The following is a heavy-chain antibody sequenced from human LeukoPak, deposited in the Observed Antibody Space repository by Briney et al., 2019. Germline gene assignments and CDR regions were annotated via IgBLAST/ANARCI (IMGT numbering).Heavy chain of an antibody. Sequence: SQTLSLTCAVSGGSISSGGYSWSWIRQPPGKGLEWIGYIYHSGSTYYNPSLKSRVTISVDRSKNQFSLKLSSVTAADTAVYYCARGPLGIFDYWGQGTLVTVSS. D-gene: IGHD3-10*01. CDR3: ARGPLGIFDY. V-gene: IGHV4-30-2*01. CDR2: IYHSGST. J-gene: IGHJ4*02. CDR1: GGSISSGGYS.